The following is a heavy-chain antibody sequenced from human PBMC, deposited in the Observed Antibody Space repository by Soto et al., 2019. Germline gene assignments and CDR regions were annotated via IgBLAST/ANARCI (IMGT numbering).Heavy chain of an antibody. CDR1: GLTFGSYW. CDR2: IKQEGSEK. Sequence: GGSLRLSCAASGLTFGSYWMGWVRQAPGKGLEWVANIKQEGSEKYYLDSVKGRFTISRDNAKNSLFLQMNSLRAEDTAIYYCAREAASGGWYDSWGQGTLVTVSS. V-gene: IGHV3-7*01. D-gene: IGHD6-25*01. J-gene: IGHJ5*01. CDR3: AREAASGGWYDS.